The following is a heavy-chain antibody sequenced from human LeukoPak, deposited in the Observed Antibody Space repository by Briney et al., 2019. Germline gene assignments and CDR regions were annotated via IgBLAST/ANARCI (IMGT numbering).Heavy chain of an antibody. V-gene: IGHV3-23*01. J-gene: IGHJ4*02. CDR3: ARRAGGYSHPYDY. Sequence: GGSLRLSCAASGFTFSSYAMSWVRQAPGKGLEWISTISGSGGSTYYVDSVKSRFTISGDNSKNTLYLQMNSLRAEDTAVYYCARRAGGYSHPYDYWGQGILVTVSS. CDR2: ISGSGGST. CDR1: GFTFSSYA. D-gene: IGHD4-23*01.